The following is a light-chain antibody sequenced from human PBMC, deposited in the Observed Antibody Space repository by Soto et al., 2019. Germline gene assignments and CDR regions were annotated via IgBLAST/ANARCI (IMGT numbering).Light chain of an antibody. CDR3: ISYTSTTTRV. CDR1: SSDVGGYNY. V-gene: IGLV2-14*03. Sequence: QCVLTQPASVSGSPGQSITIPCTGTSSDVGGYNYVSWYQQHPGKGPKLMIYEVSNRPSGVSNRFSGSKSGNTATLTISGLQAEDEADYYCISYTSTTTRVFGTGTKVTVL. CDR2: EVS. J-gene: IGLJ1*01.